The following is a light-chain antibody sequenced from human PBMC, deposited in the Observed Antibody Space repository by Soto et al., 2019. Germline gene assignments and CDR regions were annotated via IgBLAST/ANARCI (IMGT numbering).Light chain of an antibody. J-gene: IGKJ1*01. CDR3: QHYNSYSEA. Sequence: ICMTRFPTSLSALNGRRVTITCRASQGISSYLAWYQQKPGKAPKLLIYKASSLESGVPSRFSGSASGTEFTLTISSLQPDDFATYYCQHYNSYSEAFGQGTKVDIK. V-gene: IGKV1-5*03. CDR1: QGISSY. CDR2: KAS.